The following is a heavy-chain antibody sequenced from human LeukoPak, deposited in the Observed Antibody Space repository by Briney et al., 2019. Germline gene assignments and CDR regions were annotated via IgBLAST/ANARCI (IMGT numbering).Heavy chain of an antibody. CDR3: AKDDSFGVVSGFDP. J-gene: IGHJ5*02. D-gene: IGHD3-3*01. CDR2: ISGSGGST. CDR1: GFTFSSYA. V-gene: IGHV3-23*01. Sequence: GGSLRLSCAASGFTFSSYAMSWVRQAPGKGLEWVSAISGSGGSTYYADSVKGRFTISRDNSKNTLYLQMHSLRAEDTAVYYCAKDDSFGVVSGFDPWGQGTLVSVSS.